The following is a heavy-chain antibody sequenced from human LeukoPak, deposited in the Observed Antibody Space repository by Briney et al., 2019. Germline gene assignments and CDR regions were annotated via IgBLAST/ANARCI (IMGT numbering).Heavy chain of an antibody. V-gene: IGHV3-21*01. Sequence: GGSLRLSCAASGFTFSSYSMNWVRQAPGKGLEWVSSISSSSSYIYYADSVKGRFTISRDNAKNSLYLQMNSLSAEDTAVYYCARSNHYYDSSGYFRWGQGTLVTVSS. D-gene: IGHD3-22*01. CDR1: GFTFSSYS. CDR2: ISSSSSYI. CDR3: ARSNHYYDSSGYFR. J-gene: IGHJ4*02.